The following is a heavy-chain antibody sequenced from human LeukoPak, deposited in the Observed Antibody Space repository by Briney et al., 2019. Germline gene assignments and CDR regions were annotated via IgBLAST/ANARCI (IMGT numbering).Heavy chain of an antibody. CDR2: INPNSGGT. D-gene: IGHD1-26*01. J-gene: IGHJ3*02. V-gene: IGHV1-2*02. Sequence: ASVKVSCKASGYTFTGYYMHWVRQAPGQGLEWMGWINPNSGGTNYAQKFQGRVTMTRDTSISTAYMELSSLRSEDTAVYYCARAGDLTGSFDAFDIWGQGTMVTVSS. CDR3: ARAGDLTGSFDAFDI. CDR1: GYTFTGYY.